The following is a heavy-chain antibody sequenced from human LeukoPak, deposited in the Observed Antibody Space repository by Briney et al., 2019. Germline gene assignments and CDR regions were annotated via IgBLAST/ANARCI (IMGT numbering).Heavy chain of an antibody. CDR2: IYYSGST. CDR1: GGSISSYY. Sequence: PSETLSLTCTVSGGSISSYYWSWIRQPPGKGLEWIGYIYYSGSTNYNPSLKSRVTISVDTSKNQFSLKLSSVTAADTAVYYCARDYGGNSYNWFDPWGQXTMXXVSS. D-gene: IGHD4-23*01. V-gene: IGHV4-59*01. J-gene: IGHJ5*02. CDR3: ARDYGGNSYNWFDP.